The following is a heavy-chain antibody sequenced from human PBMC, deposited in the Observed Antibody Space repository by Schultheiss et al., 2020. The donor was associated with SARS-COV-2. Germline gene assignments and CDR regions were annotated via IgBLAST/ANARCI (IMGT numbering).Heavy chain of an antibody. Sequence: GGSLRLSCAASGFTFSSYGMHWVRQAPGKGLEWVAVIWYDGSNKYYADSVKGRFTISRDNSKNTLYLQMNSLRAEDTAVYYCARALNAPGPSSSGYYDAFDIWGQGTMVTVSS. CDR1: GFTFSSYG. V-gene: IGHV3-33*01. J-gene: IGHJ3*02. D-gene: IGHD6-19*01. CDR2: IWYDGSNK. CDR3: ARALNAPGPSSSGYYDAFDI.